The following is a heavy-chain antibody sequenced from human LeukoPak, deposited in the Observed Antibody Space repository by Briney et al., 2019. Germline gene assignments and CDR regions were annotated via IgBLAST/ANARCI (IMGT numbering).Heavy chain of an antibody. J-gene: IGHJ4*02. D-gene: IGHD3/OR15-3a*01. Sequence: PGGSLRLSCAASGFTFRTYGMSWVRQAPGKGLEWVSAISGSGFGTYYADSMKGRFTISRDNSKNTLYLQMNSLRTEDTALYYCAQDIRPGWTASWIDHWGQGTLVTVSS. V-gene: IGHV3-23*01. CDR3: AQDIRPGWTASWIDH. CDR1: GFTFRTYG. CDR2: ISGSGFGT.